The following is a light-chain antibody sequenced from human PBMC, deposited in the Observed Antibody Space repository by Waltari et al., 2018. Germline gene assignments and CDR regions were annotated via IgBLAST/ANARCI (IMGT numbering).Light chain of an antibody. CDR1: QGISNY. J-gene: IGKJ1*01. Sequence: QVTQSPSSLSASVGDRVTITCRASQGISNYLAWYQQKPGKIPELLIYAASTLQSGVPSRFGGSGSATDFTLTISSLQPEDVATYYYQKYDAAPWTFGQGTKVEIK. CDR2: AAS. V-gene: IGKV1-27*01. CDR3: QKYDAAPWT.